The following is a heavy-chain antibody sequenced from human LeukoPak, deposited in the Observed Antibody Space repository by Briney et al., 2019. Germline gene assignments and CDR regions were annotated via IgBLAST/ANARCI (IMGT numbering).Heavy chain of an antibody. CDR3: ARAPSFGDYGGDY. J-gene: IGHJ4*02. CDR2: ISVYSGDT. Sequence: ASVKVSCKASGYNFTNYGIRWVRQAPGHGLEWMGWISVYSGDTNYAHKLQDRVTMTTATSTSTVFMELRGLRSDDTAFYYCARAPSFGDYGGDYWGQGTLVTVSS. CDR1: GYNFTNYG. V-gene: IGHV1-18*01. D-gene: IGHD4-17*01.